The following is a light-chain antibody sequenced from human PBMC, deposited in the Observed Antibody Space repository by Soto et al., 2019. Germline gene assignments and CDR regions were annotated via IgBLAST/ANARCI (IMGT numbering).Light chain of an antibody. CDR2: DAS. CDR1: QSVSEW. V-gene: IGKV1-5*01. J-gene: IGKJ2*01. Sequence: DIQMTQSPATLSASVGDSVTITCRASQSVSEWLAGYQQKPGKAPTLLIYDASSLESVVPSRFSRSGSGTEFTLTITSLQPDDFAPYYCQQSSSHSNTLGRGTKLECK. CDR3: QQSSSHSNT.